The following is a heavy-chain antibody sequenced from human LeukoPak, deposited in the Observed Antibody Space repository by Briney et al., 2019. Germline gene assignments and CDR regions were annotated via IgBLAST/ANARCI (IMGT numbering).Heavy chain of an antibody. J-gene: IGHJ4*02. V-gene: IGHV3-23*01. CDR3: AKDDGPYCGGDCYFDFDF. CDR1: GFTFSGNA. Sequence: GESMRLSCAASGFTFSGNAMTWVRQAQGKGLEWVSSVRSSGTYTYSADSVRGRFTISRDTCKNTLYLQMSRLRAADTAIYYCAKDDGPYCGGDCYFDFDFWGQGTLVIVSS. CDR2: VRSSGTYT. D-gene: IGHD2-21*02.